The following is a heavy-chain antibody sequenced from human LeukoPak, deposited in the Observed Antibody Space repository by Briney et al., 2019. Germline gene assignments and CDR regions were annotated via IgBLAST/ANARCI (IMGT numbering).Heavy chain of an antibody. J-gene: IGHJ4*02. Sequence: GGSLRLSSAASGFAFSSYSMNWVRQAPGKGLEWVSSISTSSSYIYYADSVKGRFTISRDNAKNSLYLQMNSLRAEDTAVYYCARGATVRTPPVDYWGQGTLVTVSS. CDR2: ISTSSSYI. CDR1: GFAFSSYS. V-gene: IGHV3-21*01. CDR3: ARGATVRTPPVDY. D-gene: IGHD4-23*01.